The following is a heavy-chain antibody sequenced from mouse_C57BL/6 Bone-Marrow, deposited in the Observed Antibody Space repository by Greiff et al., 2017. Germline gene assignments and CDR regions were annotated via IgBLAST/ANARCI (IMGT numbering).Heavy chain of an antibody. CDR1: GYTFTSYG. V-gene: IGHV1-81*01. Sequence: VQLQQSGAELARPGASVKLSCKASGYTFTSYGISWVKQRTGQGLEWIGEIYPRSGNTYYNEKFKGKATLTTDKSSSTAYMELRSLTSEDSAIYFYERSSGDWFAYWGQGTLVTVSA. D-gene: IGHD2-13*01. CDR2: IYPRSGNT. CDR3: ERSSGDWFAY. J-gene: IGHJ3*01.